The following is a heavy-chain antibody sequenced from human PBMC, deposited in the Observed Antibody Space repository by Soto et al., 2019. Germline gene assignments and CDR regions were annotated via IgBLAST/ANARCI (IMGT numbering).Heavy chain of an antibody. V-gene: IGHV4-31*03. J-gene: IGHJ6*02. D-gene: IGHD3-10*01. CDR3: ARDRGTMVRGVREDYYYGMDV. Sequence: KPSETLSLTCTVSGGSISSGGYYWSWIRQHPGKGLEWIGYIYYSGSTYYNPSLKSRVTISVDTSKNQFSLKLSSVTAADTAVYYCARDRGTMVRGVREDYYYGMDVWGQGTTVTAP. CDR1: GGSISSGGYY. CDR2: IYYSGST.